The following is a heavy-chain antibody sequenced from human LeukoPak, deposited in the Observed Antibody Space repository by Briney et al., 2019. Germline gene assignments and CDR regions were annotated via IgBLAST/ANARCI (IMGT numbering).Heavy chain of an antibody. V-gene: IGHV3-53*01. J-gene: IGHJ4*02. CDR3: ARVDYDFCFDY. CDR1: GFTVSSNY. D-gene: IGHD4-17*01. CDR2: IYSGSST. Sequence: GGSLRLSCAASGFTVSSNYMSWVRQAPGKGLEWVSVIYSGSSTYYADSVKGRFTISRGNSKNTLYLQMNSLRAEDTAVYYCARVDYDFCFDYWGQGTLVTVSS.